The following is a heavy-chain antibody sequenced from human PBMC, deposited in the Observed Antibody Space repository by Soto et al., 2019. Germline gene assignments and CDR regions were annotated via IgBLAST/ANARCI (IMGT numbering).Heavy chain of an antibody. CDR3: ARVLEGSGLTRPYYFDY. J-gene: IGHJ4*02. CDR1: GGSISSGVYY. D-gene: IGHD3-10*01. CDR2: IYYSGST. V-gene: IGHV4-31*11. Sequence: PSETLSLTCAVSGGSISSGVYYWSWIRQHPGKGLEWIGYIYYSGSTYYNPSLKSRVTISVDTSKNQFSLKLSSVTAADTAVYYCARVLEGSGLTRPYYFDYWGQGTLVTVSS.